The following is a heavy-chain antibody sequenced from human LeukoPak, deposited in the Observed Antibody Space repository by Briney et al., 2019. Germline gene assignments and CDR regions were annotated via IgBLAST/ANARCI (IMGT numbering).Heavy chain of an antibody. CDR2: IIPIFGTA. V-gene: IGHV1-69*13. J-gene: IGHJ4*02. D-gene: IGHD1-20*01. Sequence: ASVKVSCKASGGTFSSYAISWVRQAPGQGLEWMGGIIPIFGTANYAQKFQGRVMITADESTSTAYMELSSLRSEDTAVYYCARVTGVYNWNQNFDYWGQGTLVTVSS. CDR3: ARVTGVYNWNQNFDY. CDR1: GGTFSSYA.